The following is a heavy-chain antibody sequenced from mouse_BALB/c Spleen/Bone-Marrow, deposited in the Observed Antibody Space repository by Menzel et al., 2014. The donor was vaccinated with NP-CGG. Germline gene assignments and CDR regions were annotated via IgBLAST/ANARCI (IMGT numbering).Heavy chain of an antibody. CDR1: GDSITSSY. Sequence: EVKLMESGPSLVKPSQTLSLTCSVTGDSITSSYYYYWIRKFPENKLEYMGYISYSGNAYYNPSLKSRISLTRDTSKNQYYLHLNSVATEDPATYFCARGNGYHFDYWGQGTTLTVSS. J-gene: IGHJ2*01. V-gene: IGHV3-8*02. CDR3: ARGNGYHFDY. D-gene: IGHD1-2*01. CDR2: ISYSGNA.